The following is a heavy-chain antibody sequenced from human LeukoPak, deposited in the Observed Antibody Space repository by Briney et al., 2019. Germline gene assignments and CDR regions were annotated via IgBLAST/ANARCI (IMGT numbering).Heavy chain of an antibody. CDR1: GFTVSNNY. CDR3: ARVAGGTYYFDY. Sequence: GGSLRLSCAASGFTVSNNYMNWVRQAPGKGLEWVSSISSSSSYIYYADSVKGRFTISRDNAKNSLYLQMNSLRAEDTAVYYCARVAGGTYYFDYWGQGTLVTVSS. J-gene: IGHJ4*02. CDR2: ISSSSSYI. D-gene: IGHD1-26*01. V-gene: IGHV3-21*01.